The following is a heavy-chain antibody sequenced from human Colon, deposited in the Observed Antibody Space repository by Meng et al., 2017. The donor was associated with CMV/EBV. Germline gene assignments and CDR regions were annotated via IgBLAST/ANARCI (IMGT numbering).Heavy chain of an antibody. Sequence: GESLKISCAASGFSFSIDSMNWVRQAPGKGLEWIATISSAGIYTYYADSVKGRFTISRDNAKNSLYLQMNSLRAEDTAVYYCARAKVPAAICCFDYWGQGTLVTVSS. CDR2: ISSAGIYT. V-gene: IGHV3-21*04. CDR1: GFSFSIDS. CDR3: ARAKVPAAICCFDY. J-gene: IGHJ4*02. D-gene: IGHD2-2*01.